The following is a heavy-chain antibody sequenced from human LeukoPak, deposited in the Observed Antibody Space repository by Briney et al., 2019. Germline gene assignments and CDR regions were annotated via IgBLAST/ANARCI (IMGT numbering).Heavy chain of an antibody. Sequence: ASVKVSCKASGYTFTSYGISWVRQAPGQGLEWMGWISAYNGNTNYAQKLQGRVTMTTDTSTSTAYMELRSLRSDDTAVYYCARDPQQVNHYYYGMDVWGQGTTVIVSS. V-gene: IGHV1-18*01. CDR3: ARDPQQVNHYYYGMDV. J-gene: IGHJ6*02. D-gene: IGHD6-13*01. CDR1: GYTFTSYG. CDR2: ISAYNGNT.